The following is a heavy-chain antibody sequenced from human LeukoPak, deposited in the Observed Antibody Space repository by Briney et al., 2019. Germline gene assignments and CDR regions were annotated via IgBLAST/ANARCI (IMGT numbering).Heavy chain of an antibody. CDR3: ARNPRTDFDS. V-gene: IGHV3-74*01. Sequence: PGGSLRLSCAASGFTFTNYWMHWVRQAPGKGLVWVSRMNGDGSNIDYADSVKGRFTISRDNAKNTLYLQMHSLRAEDTAVYYCARNPRTDFDSWGQGTLVTVSS. D-gene: IGHD4-17*01. CDR2: MNGDGSNI. CDR1: GFTFTNYW. J-gene: IGHJ4*02.